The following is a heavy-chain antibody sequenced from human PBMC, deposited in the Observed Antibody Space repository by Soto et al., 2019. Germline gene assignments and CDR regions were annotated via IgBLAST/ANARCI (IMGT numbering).Heavy chain of an antibody. V-gene: IGHV6-1*01. CDR1: GDSVASNSAA. J-gene: IGHJ4*02. CDR3: ARQGVNRRDYDF. Sequence: PSQTLSLTCASSGDSVASNSAAWNWIWQSPSRGLEWLGRTYYKSKWYNDYAVSVKSRITISTNTSKNQFSLQLNSVPPEDTAVYYCARQGVNRRDYDFWGQRTRVTVSS. CDR2: TYYKSKWYN. D-gene: IGHD3-22*01.